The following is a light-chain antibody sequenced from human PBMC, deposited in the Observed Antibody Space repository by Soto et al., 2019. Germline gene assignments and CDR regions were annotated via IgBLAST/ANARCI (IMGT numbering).Light chain of an antibody. J-gene: IGKJ1*01. CDR3: QQSSSAPLT. V-gene: IGKV1-39*01. CDR2: AAS. CDR1: QRISSY. Sequence: DIQMTQSPSSLSASVGDRVTITCRASQRISSYLNWYQQKPGKAPKLLIYAASSLQSGVPSRFSGGGSGTDFTLTISSLQPEDFATYYCQQSSSAPLTFGQGTKVEIK.